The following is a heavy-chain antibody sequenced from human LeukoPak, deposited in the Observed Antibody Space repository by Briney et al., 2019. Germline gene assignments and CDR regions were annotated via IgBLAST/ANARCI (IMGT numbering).Heavy chain of an antibody. V-gene: IGHV4-39*01. CDR1: GFTFSDYY. D-gene: IGHD6-19*01. CDR3: ARQVVAVAGTGYFDY. CDR2: IYYSGST. J-gene: IGHJ4*02. Sequence: GSLRLSCAASGFTFSDYYMSWIRQAPGKGLEWIGSIYYSGSTYYNASLKSRGTISVDTSKNQFSLKLNSVTAADTAVYFCARQVVAVAGTGYFDYWGQGTLVTVSS.